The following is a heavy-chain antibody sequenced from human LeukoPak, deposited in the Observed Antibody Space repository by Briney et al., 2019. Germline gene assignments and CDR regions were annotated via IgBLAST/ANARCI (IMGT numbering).Heavy chain of an antibody. CDR3: ASRRDSSGYSKH. CDR1: GDSINNYY. CDR2: FYTSGST. J-gene: IGHJ4*02. D-gene: IGHD3-22*01. Sequence: SETLSLTCTVSGDSINNYYWNWIRQPAGKGLEWIGRFYTSGSTNYNPSLKSRVTISVDTSKNQFSLKLSSVTAADTAVYYCASRRDSSGYSKHWGQGTLVTVSS. V-gene: IGHV4-4*07.